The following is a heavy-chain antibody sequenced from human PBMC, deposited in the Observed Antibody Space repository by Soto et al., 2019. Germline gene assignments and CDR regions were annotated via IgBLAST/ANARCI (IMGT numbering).Heavy chain of an antibody. CDR1: GFSLTTSGVS. V-gene: IGHV2-5*01. D-gene: IGHD6-25*01. CDR3: AYRVGSRGSFDY. Sequence: QIILKESGPTLVKPTQTLTLTCTFSGFSLTTSGVSVGWIRQPPGKALEWVAFIYWNDDKRYSPSLKSRLTITKDNSKKQVALTMTNMDPVDTATYYCAYRVGSRGSFDYWGPGTLVTVSS. J-gene: IGHJ4*02. CDR2: IYWNDDK.